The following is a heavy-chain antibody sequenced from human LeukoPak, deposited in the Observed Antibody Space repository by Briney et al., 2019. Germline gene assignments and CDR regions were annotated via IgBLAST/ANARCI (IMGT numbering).Heavy chain of an antibody. Sequence: GGSLRLSCAASGFSFSTHWMIWVRQAPGKGLEWVANIKQDGSERYYVDSVKGRFTISRDNAKNSLYLQMNSLRAEDTAVYYCATSVTGNLYYFDYWGQETLVTVSS. J-gene: IGHJ4*02. CDR1: GFSFSTHW. V-gene: IGHV3-7*01. D-gene: IGHD3-9*01. CDR3: ATSVTGNLYYFDY. CDR2: IKQDGSER.